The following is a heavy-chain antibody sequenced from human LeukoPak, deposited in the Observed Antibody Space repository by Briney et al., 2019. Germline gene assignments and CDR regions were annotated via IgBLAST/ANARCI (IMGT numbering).Heavy chain of an antibody. CDR3: AKDREKFGEPYYFDY. Sequence: GGSLRLSCAASGFTFSSFAMTWVRQAPGKGLEWVSTMSGSGGSTYYADSVKGRFTISRDSFKNTLNLQMNSLRAEDTAVYYCAKDREKFGEPYYFDYWGQGTLVTVSS. CDR1: GFTFSSFA. V-gene: IGHV3-23*01. CDR2: MSGSGGST. J-gene: IGHJ4*02. D-gene: IGHD3-10*01.